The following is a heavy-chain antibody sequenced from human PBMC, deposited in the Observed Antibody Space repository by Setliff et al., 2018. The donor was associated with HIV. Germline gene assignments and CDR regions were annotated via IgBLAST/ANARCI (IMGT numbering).Heavy chain of an antibody. CDR3: ARVQTMAVAGTQYYYMDV. CDR2: VIPIFGTT. CDR1: GGTFSSYP. D-gene: IGHD6-19*01. V-gene: IGHV1-69*05. J-gene: IGHJ6*03. Sequence: SVKVSCKASGGTFSSYPISWVRQAPGQGLEWMGGVIPIFGTTHYAQKFQGRVSIARDTSASTAYMELSSLRSEDTAVYYCARVQTMAVAGTQYYYMDVWGKGTTVTVSS.